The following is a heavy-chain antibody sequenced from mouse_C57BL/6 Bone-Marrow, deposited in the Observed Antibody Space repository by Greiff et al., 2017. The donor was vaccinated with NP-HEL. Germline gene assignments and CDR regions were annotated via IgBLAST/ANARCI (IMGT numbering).Heavy chain of an antibody. CDR1: VYTFTDYY. D-gene: IGHD1-1*01. J-gene: IGHJ4*01. Sequence: QVQLKESGPELVKPGASVKISCKASVYTFTDYYINWVKQRPGQGLEWIGWIFPGSGSTYYNEKFKGKATLTVDKSSSTAYMQFSSLTSEDSAIYYCARNYEGYYAMDYWGQGTSVTVSS. CDR2: IFPGSGST. CDR3: ARNYEGYYAMDY. V-gene: IGHV1-75*01.